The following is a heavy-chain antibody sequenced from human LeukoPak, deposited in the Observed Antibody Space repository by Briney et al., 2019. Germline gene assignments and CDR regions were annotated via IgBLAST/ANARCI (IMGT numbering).Heavy chain of an antibody. CDR1: GGTFSSYA. V-gene: IGHV1-69*13. D-gene: IGHD6-19*01. Sequence: GSSVNVSCMASGGTFSSYAISWVRQAPGQLPEWMAGLIPILGTANYAQKFQGRGTITADDSTSTAYMELSSLTFEDTAVYYCARGPHGIAVAGKGNWFDPWGQGTLVTVSS. J-gene: IGHJ5*02. CDR2: LIPILGTA. CDR3: ARGPHGIAVAGKGNWFDP.